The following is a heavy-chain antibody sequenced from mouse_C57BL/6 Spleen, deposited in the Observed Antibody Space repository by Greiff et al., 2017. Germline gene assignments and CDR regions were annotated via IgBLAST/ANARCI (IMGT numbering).Heavy chain of an antibody. CDR3: ARGYYGRGYFDV. CDR1: GFTFSDYG. CDR2: ISSGSSTI. Sequence: EVQVVESGGGLVKPGGSLKLSCAASGFTFSDYGMHWVRQAPEKGLEWVAYISSGSSTIYYADTVKGRFTISRDNAKNTLFLQMTSLRSEDTAMYYCARGYYGRGYFDVWGTGTTVTVSS. D-gene: IGHD1-1*01. J-gene: IGHJ1*03. V-gene: IGHV5-17*01.